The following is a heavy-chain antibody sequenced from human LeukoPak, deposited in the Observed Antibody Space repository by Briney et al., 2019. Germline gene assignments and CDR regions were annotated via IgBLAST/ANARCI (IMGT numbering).Heavy chain of an antibody. CDR2: IYTSGST. Sequence: SETLSLTCTVSGGSISSGSYYWSWIRQPAGKGLEWIGRIYTSGSTNYNPSLKRRVTISVDTSKNQFSLKLSSVTAADTAVYYCARGVMVRGVLGWFDPWGQGTLVTVSS. D-gene: IGHD3-10*01. CDR3: ARGVMVRGVLGWFDP. V-gene: IGHV4-61*02. CDR1: GGSISSGSYY. J-gene: IGHJ5*02.